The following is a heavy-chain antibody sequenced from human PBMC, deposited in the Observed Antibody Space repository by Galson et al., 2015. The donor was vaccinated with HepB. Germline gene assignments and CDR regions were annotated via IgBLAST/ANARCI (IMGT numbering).Heavy chain of an antibody. CDR2: ISYDGSNK. J-gene: IGHJ3*02. Sequence: SLRLSCAASGFTFSSYAMHWVRQAPGKGLEWVAVISYDGSNKYHADSVKGRFTISRDNSKNTLYLQMTSLGAEDTAIYYCARDMVGTMVRGVFPNDAFDIWGQGTMVTVSS. V-gene: IGHV3-30-3*01. D-gene: IGHD3-10*01. CDR3: ARDMVGTMVRGVFPNDAFDI. CDR1: GFTFSSYA.